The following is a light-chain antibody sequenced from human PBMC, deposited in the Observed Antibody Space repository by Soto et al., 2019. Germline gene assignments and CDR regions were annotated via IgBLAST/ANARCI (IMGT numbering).Light chain of an antibody. CDR3: QQYDNLPLT. J-gene: IGKJ3*01. CDR1: QDISNY. CDR2: DAS. V-gene: IGKV1-33*01. Sequence: DIQMTQSPSSLSASVGDRVTITCQASQDISNYLNWYQQKPGKAPKLLIYDASNLETGVPSRFSGSGSGTDVTVTISSLQPEDIATYYCQQYDNLPLTFGPGTKVDIK.